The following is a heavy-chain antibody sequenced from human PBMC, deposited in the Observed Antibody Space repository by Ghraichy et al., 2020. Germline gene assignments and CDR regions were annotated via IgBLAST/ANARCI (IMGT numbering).Heavy chain of an antibody. Sequence: SETLSLTCAVYGGSFSGYYWSWIRQPPGKGLEWIGEIYHSGSTNYNPSLKSRVTISVDTSKNQFSLKLSSVTAADTAVYYCARAAAMVTWWGQGTLVTVSS. D-gene: IGHD5-18*01. V-gene: IGHV4-34*01. CDR2: IYHSGST. CDR1: GGSFSGYY. J-gene: IGHJ4*02. CDR3: ARAAAMVTW.